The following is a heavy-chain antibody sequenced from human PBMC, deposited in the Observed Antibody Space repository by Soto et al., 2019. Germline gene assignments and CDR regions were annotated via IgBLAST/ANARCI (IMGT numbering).Heavy chain of an antibody. J-gene: IGHJ4*02. D-gene: IGHD1-26*01. CDR2: IYHSGST. CDR3: AKVLSGSSVFDY. CDR1: GGSISSSNW. V-gene: IGHV4-4*02. Sequence: SETLSLTCAVSGGSISSSNWWSWVRQPPGKGLEWIGEIYHSGSTSYNPSLESRVTISVDRSKNQFSLKLSSVTAADTAVYYCAKVLSGSSVFDYWGQGTLVTVS.